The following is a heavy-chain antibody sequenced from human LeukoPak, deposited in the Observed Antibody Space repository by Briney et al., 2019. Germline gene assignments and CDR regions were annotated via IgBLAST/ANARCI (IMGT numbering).Heavy chain of an antibody. CDR1: GFTFTTAW. CDR2: IKSNSDGGTT. J-gene: IGHJ4*02. D-gene: IGHD2-21*01. CDR3: LWWDY. Sequence: GGSLRLSCVASGFTFTTAWMSWLRQAPGKGLEWVGRIKSNSDGGTTDYAASVKGRFTISRDDSKNTVYLQMNSLKTEDTAVYYCLWWDYWGQGTLVTVSS. V-gene: IGHV3-15*01.